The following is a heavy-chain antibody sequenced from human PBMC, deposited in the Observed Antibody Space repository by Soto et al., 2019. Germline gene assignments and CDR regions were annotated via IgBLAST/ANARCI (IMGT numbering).Heavy chain of an antibody. D-gene: IGHD2-15*01. V-gene: IGHV4-59*08. J-gene: IGHJ5*02. Sequence: PSETLSLTCTVSGGSTSSYYWSWIRQPPGKGLEWIGYIYYSGSTNYNPSLKSRVTISVDTSKNQFSLKLSSVTAADTAVYYCARQTGGHCSGGSCYSYWFDPWGQGTLVTVSS. CDR1: GGSTSSYY. CDR2: IYYSGST. CDR3: ARQTGGHCSGGSCYSYWFDP.